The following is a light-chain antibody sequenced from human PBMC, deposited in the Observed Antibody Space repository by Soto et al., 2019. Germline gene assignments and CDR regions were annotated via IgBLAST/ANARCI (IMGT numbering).Light chain of an antibody. CDR1: QVIANY. J-gene: IGKJ3*01. Sequence: DIQMTQSPSSLSASVGDRVTITCRASQVIANYLAWYQQKPGKVPKLLIYDASTLQSGVPSRFSGSGSGTDFTLTISSLQPEDVATYYCQKYNSALFTFGPGTKVEI. CDR3: QKYNSALFT. CDR2: DAS. V-gene: IGKV1-27*01.